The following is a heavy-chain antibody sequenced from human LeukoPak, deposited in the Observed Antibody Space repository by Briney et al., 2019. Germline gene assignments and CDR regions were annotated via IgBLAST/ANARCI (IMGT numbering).Heavy chain of an antibody. J-gene: IGHJ4*02. D-gene: IGHD2-8*01. CDR1: GFTFSSYA. CDR3: AKGPGDSCLYSDPGGY. Sequence: GGSLRLSCAASGFTFSSYAMSWVRQAPGKGLEWVSAISGSGGSTYYADSVKGRFTISRDNSKNTLYLQMNSLRAEDTAVYYCAKGPGDSCLYSDPGGYWGQGTLVTVSS. V-gene: IGHV3-23*01. CDR2: ISGSGGST.